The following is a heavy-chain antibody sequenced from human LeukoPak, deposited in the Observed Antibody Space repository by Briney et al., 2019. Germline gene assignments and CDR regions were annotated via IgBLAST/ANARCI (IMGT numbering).Heavy chain of an antibody. V-gene: IGHV4-59*01. D-gene: IGHD3-10*01. CDR1: GGSLSSYY. CDR3: ARDSYYYGSGSYYIDY. CDR2: IYYTGST. Sequence: SETLSLTCTVSGGSLSSYYWSWIRQPPGKGLEWIAYIYYTGSTNYNPSLKSRVTISVDTSENQFSLRLSSVTAADTAVYYCARDSYYYGSGSYYIDYWGQGTLVTVSS. J-gene: IGHJ4*02.